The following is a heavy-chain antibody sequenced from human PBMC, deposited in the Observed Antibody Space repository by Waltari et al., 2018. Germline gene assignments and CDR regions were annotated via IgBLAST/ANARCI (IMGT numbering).Heavy chain of an antibody. CDR1: GGTFSSYA. CDR2: IIPILGIA. J-gene: IGHJ6*03. V-gene: IGHV1-69*04. CDR3: ARVEVTIFGVVNPVGYYYYMDV. D-gene: IGHD3-3*01. Sequence: QVQLVQSGAEVKKPGSSVKVSCKASGGTFSSYAISWVRQAPGQGLEWMGGIIPILGIANYAQKFQGRVTITADESTSTAYMELSSLRSEDTAVYYCARVEVTIFGVVNPVGYYYYMDVWGKGTTVTVSS.